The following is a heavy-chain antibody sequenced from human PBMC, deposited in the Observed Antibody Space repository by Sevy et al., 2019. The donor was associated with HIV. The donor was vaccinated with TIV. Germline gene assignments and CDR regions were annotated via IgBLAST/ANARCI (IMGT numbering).Heavy chain of an antibody. D-gene: IGHD6-6*01. CDR2: INPNSGGT. CDR3: ARDIAARGGPWYYFDY. Sequence: ASVKVSCKASGYTFTGYYMHWVRQAPGQGLEWMGWINPNSGGTNYAQKFQGRVTMTRDTSISTAYMELSRLRSDDTAVYYCARDIAARGGPWYYFDYWGQGTLVTVSS. CDR1: GYTFTGYY. J-gene: IGHJ4*02. V-gene: IGHV1-2*02.